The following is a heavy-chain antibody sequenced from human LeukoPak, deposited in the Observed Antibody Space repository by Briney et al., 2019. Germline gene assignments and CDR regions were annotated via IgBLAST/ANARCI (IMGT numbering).Heavy chain of an antibody. D-gene: IGHD6-6*01. Sequence: SEALSLTCTVSGGSISSYYWSWIRQPAGKGLEWIGRIYTSGSTNYNPSLKSRVTMSVDTSKNQFSLKLSSVTAADTAVYYCARAGAYSSSAYHLYYYYYYMDVWGKGTTVTVSS. V-gene: IGHV4-4*07. J-gene: IGHJ6*03. CDR1: GGSISSYY. CDR2: IYTSGST. CDR3: ARAGAYSSSAYHLYYYYYYMDV.